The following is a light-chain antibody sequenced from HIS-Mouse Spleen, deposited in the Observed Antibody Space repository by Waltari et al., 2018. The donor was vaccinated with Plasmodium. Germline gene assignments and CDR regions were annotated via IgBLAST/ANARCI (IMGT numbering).Light chain of an antibody. Sequence: DIVITQPPDSLTVYLGERATINCKSSQSVLYSSNNKNYLAWYQQKPGQPPKLLIYWASTRESGVPDRFSGSGSGTDFTLTISSLQAEDVAVYYCQQYYSTPPYTFGQGTKLEIK. CDR2: WAS. CDR3: QQYYSTPPYT. J-gene: IGKJ2*01. V-gene: IGKV4-1*01. CDR1: QSVLYSSNNKNY.